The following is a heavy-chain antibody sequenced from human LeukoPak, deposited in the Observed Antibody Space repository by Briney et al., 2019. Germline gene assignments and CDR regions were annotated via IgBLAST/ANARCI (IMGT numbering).Heavy chain of an antibody. Sequence: PSETLSLTCTVSGGSISSGSYYWSWIRQPAGKGLEWIGRIYTSGSTNYNPSLKSRVTISVDTSKNQFSLKLSSVTAADTAVYYCASQNGDYPLDYFDYWGQGTLVTVSS. J-gene: IGHJ4*02. CDR3: ASQNGDYPLDYFDY. V-gene: IGHV4-61*02. D-gene: IGHD4-17*01. CDR1: GGSISSGSYY. CDR2: IYTSGST.